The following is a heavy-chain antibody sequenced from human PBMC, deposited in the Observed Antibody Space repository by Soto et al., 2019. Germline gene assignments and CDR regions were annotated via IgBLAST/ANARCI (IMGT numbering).Heavy chain of an antibody. Sequence: GGSLRLSCAASGFTFSNAWMSWVRQAPGKGLEWVGRIKSKTDGGTTDYAAPVKGRFTMSRDDSKNTLYLQMNSLKTEDTAVYYCTTDKGDGSGSYNWFDPWGQGTLVTVSS. D-gene: IGHD3-10*01. CDR3: TTDKGDGSGSYNWFDP. J-gene: IGHJ5*02. CDR1: GFTFSNAW. CDR2: IKSKTDGGTT. V-gene: IGHV3-15*01.